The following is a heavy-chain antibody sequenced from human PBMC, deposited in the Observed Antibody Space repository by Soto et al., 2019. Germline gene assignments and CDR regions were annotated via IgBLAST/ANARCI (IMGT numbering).Heavy chain of an antibody. CDR3: AAVGDIAEAGTR. CDR1: GFTFTSSA. Sequence: QMQLVQSGPEVKKPGTSVKVSCKASGFTFTSSAVQWVRQARGQRLEWIGWIVVGSGNTNYAQKFQERVTITRDMPTSTAYMELTSLRSEDTAVYYCAAVGDIAEAGTRWGQGTLVTVSS. J-gene: IGHJ4*02. D-gene: IGHD6-13*01. V-gene: IGHV1-58*01. CDR2: IVVGSGNT.